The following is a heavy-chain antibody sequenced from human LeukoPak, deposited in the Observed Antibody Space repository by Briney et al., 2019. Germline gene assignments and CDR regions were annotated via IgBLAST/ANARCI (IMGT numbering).Heavy chain of an antibody. CDR3: ARSGNYYYYCMDV. V-gene: IGHV4-4*09. CDR1: GGSISSYY. Sequence: SETLSLTCTVSGGSISSYYWSWIRQPPGKGLEWIGYIYTSGSTNYNPSLKSRVTISVDTSKNQFSLKLSSVTAADTAVYYCARSGNYYYYCMDVWGEGTTVTVSS. CDR2: IYTSGST. J-gene: IGHJ6*03. D-gene: IGHD1-1*01.